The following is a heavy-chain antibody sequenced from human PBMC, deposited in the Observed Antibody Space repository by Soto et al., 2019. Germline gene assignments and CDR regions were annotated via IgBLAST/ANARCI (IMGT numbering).Heavy chain of an antibody. CDR1: GFTFNRNA. J-gene: IGHJ3*01. D-gene: IGHD3-16*01. Sequence: PGGSLRLSCAGSGFTFNRNAMSWVRQAPGKGLEWVSGITGNSAFTYYADSVKGRVIISRDNSKNTLYLQINTLRVEDTAVYYCAKNRDSDYDDFDVWGQGTVVPVS. CDR3: AKNRDSDYDDFDV. CDR2: ITGNSAFT. V-gene: IGHV3-23*01.